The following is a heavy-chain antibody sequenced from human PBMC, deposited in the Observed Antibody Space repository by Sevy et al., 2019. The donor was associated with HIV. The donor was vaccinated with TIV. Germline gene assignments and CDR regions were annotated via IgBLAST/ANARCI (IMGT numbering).Heavy chain of an antibody. CDR1: GFTFSNHA. D-gene: IGHD2-21*01. CDR3: STSGNCGGDCYSLSSYYFDY. V-gene: IGHV3-21*01. CDR2: ISSSSTYT. J-gene: IGHJ4*02. Sequence: GSLRLSCTASGFTFSNHAMHWVRQGPGKGPEWVSSISSSSTYTYYADSVKGRFTISRDNAKNSLYLQMNSLRAEDTAVYYCSTSGNCGGDCYSLSSYYFDYWGQGTLLTVSS.